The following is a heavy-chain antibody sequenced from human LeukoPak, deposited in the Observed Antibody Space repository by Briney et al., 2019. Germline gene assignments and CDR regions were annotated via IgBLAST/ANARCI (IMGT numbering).Heavy chain of an antibody. J-gene: IGHJ4*02. CDR3: ARDCVQLWPCNYFDY. CDR2: INPSGGST. CDR1: GYTFTCYY. V-gene: IGHV1-46*01. Sequence: GASVKVSCKASGYTFTCYYMHWVRQAPGQGLEWMGIINPSGGSTSYAQKFQGRVTMTRDMSTSTVYMELSSLRSEDTAVYYCARDCVQLWPCNYFDYWGQGTLVTVSS. D-gene: IGHD5-18*01.